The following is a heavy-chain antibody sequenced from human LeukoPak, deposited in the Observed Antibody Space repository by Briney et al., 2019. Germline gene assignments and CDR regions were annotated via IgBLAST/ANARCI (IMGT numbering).Heavy chain of an antibody. Sequence: GGSLRLSCATSGFTFSDAWMSWVRQAPGKGLEWVGRIRRNSDGGTIDYAAPVKGRFALSRDDSKNTLYLHMSSLQTEDTAVYYCATDFYDTTWGQGTLVTVSS. J-gene: IGHJ5*02. D-gene: IGHD3-22*01. V-gene: IGHV3-15*07. CDR3: ATDFYDTT. CDR1: GFTFSDAW. CDR2: IRRNSDGGTI.